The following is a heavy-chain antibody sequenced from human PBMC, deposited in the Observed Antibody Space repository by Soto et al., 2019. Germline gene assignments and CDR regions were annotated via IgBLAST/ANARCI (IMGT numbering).Heavy chain of an antibody. Sequence: GDSVKVSCKASGGTFSSYAISWVRQAPGQGLEWMGGIIPIFGTANYAQKFQGRVTITADKSTSTAYMELSSLRSEDTAVYYCARSFIVVVTAIHYWGQGTLVTVSS. CDR1: GGTFSSYA. V-gene: IGHV1-69*06. J-gene: IGHJ4*02. CDR3: ARSFIVVVTAIHY. CDR2: IIPIFGTA. D-gene: IGHD2-21*02.